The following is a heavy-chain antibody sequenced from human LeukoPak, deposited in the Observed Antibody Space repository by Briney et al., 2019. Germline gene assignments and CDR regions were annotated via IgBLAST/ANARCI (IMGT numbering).Heavy chain of an antibody. V-gene: IGHV4-59*01. CDR1: GGSISSYY. D-gene: IGHD6-19*01. CDR2: IYYSGST. CDR3: AFDSSGWYDAFDI. Sequence: SETLSLTCTVSGGSISSYYWSWIRQPPGKGLEWIGYIYYSGSTNYNPSLKSRVTISVDTSKNQFSLKLSSVTAADTAVYYCAFDSSGWYDAFDIWGQGTMVTVSS. J-gene: IGHJ3*02.